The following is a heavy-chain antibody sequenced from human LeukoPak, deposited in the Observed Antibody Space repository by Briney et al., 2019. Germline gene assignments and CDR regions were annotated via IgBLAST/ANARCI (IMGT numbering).Heavy chain of an antibody. V-gene: IGHV3-30*03. CDR2: ISYDGSNT. D-gene: IGHD4-17*01. Sequence: GRSLRLSCAASGFTFSSYGMHWVRQAPGKGLEWVAVISYDGSNTYYADSVKGRFTISRDNSKNTLYLQMNSLRAEDTAVYYCARYGDPYYYYYGMDVWGQGTTVTVSS. J-gene: IGHJ6*02. CDR3: ARYGDPYYYYYGMDV. CDR1: GFTFSSYG.